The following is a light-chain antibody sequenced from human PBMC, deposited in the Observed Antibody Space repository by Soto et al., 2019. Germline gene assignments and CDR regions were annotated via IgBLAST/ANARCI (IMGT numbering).Light chain of an antibody. J-gene: IGLJ1*01. CDR1: SRDIGNYNY. Sequence: QSVLTQPASVSGSPGQSITISCTGTSRDIGNYNYVSWYQHHPGKAPKLMIYEVTSRPSGVSDRFSGSKSGNTASLTISGLQAEDEADYYCSSYTSSSTLVFGTGTKVTVL. CDR3: SSYTSSSTLV. CDR2: EVT. V-gene: IGLV2-14*01.